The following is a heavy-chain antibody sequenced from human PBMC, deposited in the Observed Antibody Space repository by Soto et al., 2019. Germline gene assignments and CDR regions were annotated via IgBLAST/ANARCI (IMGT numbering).Heavy chain of an antibody. V-gene: IGHV3-23*01. D-gene: IGHD3-9*01. Sequence: EEQLLESGGGLVQPGGSLRLSCAASGFTFNNYAMTWVRQAPGKGLEWVSTISGRGDITYYAESVKGRFSISRDNSKNTLYLQMNSLRAEDTAVYYCAQRGHLIGYFRFDYWGQGTLVTVSS. CDR2: ISGRGDIT. J-gene: IGHJ4*02. CDR1: GFTFNNYA. CDR3: AQRGHLIGYFRFDY.